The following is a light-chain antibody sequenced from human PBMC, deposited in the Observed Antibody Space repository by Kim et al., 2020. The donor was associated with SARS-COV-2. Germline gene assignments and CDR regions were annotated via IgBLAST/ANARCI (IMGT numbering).Light chain of an antibody. J-gene: IGKJ1*01. CDR3: HQYYSTPWT. CDR1: QSILYSSNNKNY. CDR2: WAS. V-gene: IGKV4-1*01. Sequence: DIVLTQSPDSLAVSLGERTTINCKSSQSILYSSNNKNYLAWYQQKPGQPPKLLIYWASTRESGVPDRFSGSGSGTDFTLTISSLQAEDVAAYYCHQYYSTPWTFGQGTKVEIK.